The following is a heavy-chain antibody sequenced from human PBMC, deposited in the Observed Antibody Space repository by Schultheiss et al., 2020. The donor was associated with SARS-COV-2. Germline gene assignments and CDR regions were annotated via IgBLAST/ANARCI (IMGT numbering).Heavy chain of an antibody. V-gene: IGHV4-59*12. CDR2: IYYSGSA. Sequence: SETLSLTCTVSGGSISSYYWSWIRQPPGKGLEWIGYIYYSGSASYNPSLKSRVTMSVDTSKNQFSLKLSSVTAADTAVYYCARGRFDIVVVPAAGYMDVWGKGTTVTVSS. J-gene: IGHJ6*03. D-gene: IGHD2-2*01. CDR1: GGSISSYY. CDR3: ARGRFDIVVVPAAGYMDV.